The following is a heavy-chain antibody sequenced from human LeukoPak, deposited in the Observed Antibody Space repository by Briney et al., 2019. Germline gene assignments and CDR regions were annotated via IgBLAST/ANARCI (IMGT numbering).Heavy chain of an antibody. Sequence: GGSLRLSCAASGFTFSSYAMHWVRQAPGKGLEWVAVISYDGSNKYYADSVRGRFTISRDNSKNTLYLQMNSLRAEDTAVYYCARDSSSSIQLWWDPIAYYFDYWGQGTLSPSPQ. CDR3: ARDSSSSIQLWWDPIAYYFDY. CDR2: ISYDGSNK. V-gene: IGHV3-30-3*01. CDR1: GFTFSSYA. D-gene: IGHD5-18*01. J-gene: IGHJ4*02.